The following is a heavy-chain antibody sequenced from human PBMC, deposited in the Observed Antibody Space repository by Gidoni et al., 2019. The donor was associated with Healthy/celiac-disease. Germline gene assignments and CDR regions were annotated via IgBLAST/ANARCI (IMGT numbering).Heavy chain of an antibody. CDR2: ISSSSSYT. CDR1: GFTFSDYY. Sequence: QVQLVESGGGLVKPGGSLRRSCAASGFTFSDYYMSWIRQAPGKGLEWVSYISSSSSYTNYADSVKGRFTISRDNAKNSLYLQMNSLRAEDTAVYYCARWAVTPAGYFDLWGRGTLVTVSS. V-gene: IGHV3-11*06. CDR3: ARWAVTPAGYFDL. D-gene: IGHD4-17*01. J-gene: IGHJ2*01.